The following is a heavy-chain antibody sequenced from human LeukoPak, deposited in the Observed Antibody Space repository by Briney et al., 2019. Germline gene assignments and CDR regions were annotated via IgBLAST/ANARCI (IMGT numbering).Heavy chain of an antibody. D-gene: IGHD4-17*01. CDR2: IKQDGSEK. J-gene: IGHJ4*02. CDR3: AREYGDYAPFFDY. CDR1: GFTFSSYW. Sequence: GGSLRLSCAASGFTFSSYWMSWVRQAPGKGLEWVANIKQDGSEKYYVDSVKGRFTISRDNAKNSLYLQMNSLRAEDTAVYYCAREYGDYAPFFDYWGQGTLVTVSS. V-gene: IGHV3-7*01.